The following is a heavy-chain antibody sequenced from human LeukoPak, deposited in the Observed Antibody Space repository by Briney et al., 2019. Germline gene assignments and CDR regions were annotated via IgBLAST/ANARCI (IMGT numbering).Heavy chain of an antibody. CDR1: GFTFSSYW. J-gene: IGHJ4*02. Sequence: GGSLRLSCAASGFTFSSYWMHWVPQAPGKGLVWVSRINSDGSSTSYADSVKGRFIISRDNAKNTLSLQMNSLRAEDTAVFYCVRVACSSMTSCATVDYWGQGTLVTVSS. CDR3: VRVACSSMTSCATVDY. D-gene: IGHD2-2*01. CDR2: INSDGSST. V-gene: IGHV3-74*01.